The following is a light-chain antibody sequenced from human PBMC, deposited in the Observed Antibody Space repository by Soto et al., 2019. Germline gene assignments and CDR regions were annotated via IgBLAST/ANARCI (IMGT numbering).Light chain of an antibody. J-gene: IGLJ1*01. Sequence: QSVLTQPPSASGTPGQRVTISCSGTTSNIGHNYVCWYQQLPGSTPKLLILRSDQRPSGVPDRFSGSQSGTSASLTIGGLRSEDEADYYCASWDDSLSGFVFGTGTKLTVL. CDR2: RSD. CDR3: ASWDDSLSGFV. CDR1: TSNIGHNY. V-gene: IGLV1-47*01.